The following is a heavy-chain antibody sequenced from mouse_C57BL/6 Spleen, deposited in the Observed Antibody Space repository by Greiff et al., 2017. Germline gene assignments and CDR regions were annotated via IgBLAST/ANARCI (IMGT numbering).Heavy chain of an antibody. V-gene: IGHV1-22*01. J-gene: IGHJ3*01. Sequence: EVKLMESGPELVKPGASVKMSCKASGYTFTDYNMHWVKQSHGKSLEWLGSINPNHGGTSYNQKFQGKATLTVNKSSSTAYMELRSLTSYDSAVYYCARDYDYDVGFAYWGQGTLVTVSA. CDR2: INPNHGGT. CDR1: GYTFTDYN. CDR3: ARDYDYDVGFAY. D-gene: IGHD2-4*01.